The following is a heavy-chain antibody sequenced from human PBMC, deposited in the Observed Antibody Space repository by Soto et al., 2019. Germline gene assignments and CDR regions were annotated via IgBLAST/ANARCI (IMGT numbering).Heavy chain of an antibody. Sequence: GTLLLTCAASGFTFSSHGVHWVRQAPGKGLEWVAVIWCDGSNHYYADSVKGRFTVSRDNSKNTLYLQMNSLRVEDTAVFYCARDDSGGRVMDVWGQGTTVTVS. CDR2: IWCDGSNH. CDR3: ARDDSGGRVMDV. CDR1: GFTFSSHG. J-gene: IGHJ6*02. D-gene: IGHD6-25*01. V-gene: IGHV3-33*01.